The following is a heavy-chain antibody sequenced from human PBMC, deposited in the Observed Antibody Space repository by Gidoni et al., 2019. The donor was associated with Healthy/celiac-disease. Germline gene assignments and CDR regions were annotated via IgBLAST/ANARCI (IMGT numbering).Heavy chain of an antibody. CDR2: ISWNSGSI. Sequence: EVQLVESGGGLVPPGRSLRLSCAASGFTFHDYAMHGVRHAPGKGLEWVSGISWNSGSIGYADSVKGRFTISRDNAKNSLYLQMNSLRAEDTALYYCAKDWGGTARAPFDFWGQGTLVTVSS. J-gene: IGHJ4*02. V-gene: IGHV3-9*01. CDR3: AKDWGGTARAPFDF. D-gene: IGHD5-18*01. CDR1: GFTFHDYA.